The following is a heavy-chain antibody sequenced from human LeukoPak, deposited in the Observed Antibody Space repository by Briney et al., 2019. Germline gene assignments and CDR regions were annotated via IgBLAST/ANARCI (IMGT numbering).Heavy chain of an antibody. Sequence: ASVKVSCKASGYTFTSYYMHWVRQAPGQGLEWMGIINPSGGSTSYAQKFQGRVTMTRDMSTSTVYMELSSLRSEDTAVYYCARESVEAQRNYYMDVWGKGTTVTISS. J-gene: IGHJ6*03. V-gene: IGHV1-46*01. CDR3: ARESVEAQRNYYMDV. CDR1: GYTFTSYY. CDR2: INPSGGST.